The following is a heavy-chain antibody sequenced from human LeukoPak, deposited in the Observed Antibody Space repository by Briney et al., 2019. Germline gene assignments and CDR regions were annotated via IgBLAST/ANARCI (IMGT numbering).Heavy chain of an antibody. V-gene: IGHV3-53*01. CDR2: IYSGGST. CDR3: ARDRTGYSSGWYLY. J-gene: IGHJ4*02. CDR1: RFTVSSNY. D-gene: IGHD6-19*01. Sequence: GGSLRLSCAASRFTVSSNYMSWVRQAPGKGLEWVSVIYSGGSTYYADSVKGRFTISRDNSKNTLYLQMNSLRAEDTAVYYCARDRTGYSSGWYLYWGQGTLVTVSS.